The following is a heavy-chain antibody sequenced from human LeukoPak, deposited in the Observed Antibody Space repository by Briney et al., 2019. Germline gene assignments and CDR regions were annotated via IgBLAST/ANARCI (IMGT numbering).Heavy chain of an antibody. CDR2: ISGSGGAT. CDR1: GFTFSLFA. D-gene: IGHD3-22*01. J-gene: IGHJ4*02. CDR3: AKDGYNYDSSGHFDY. Sequence: PGGSLRLSCAASGFTFSLFAMHWVRQAPGKGLEWVSAISGSGGATYHADADSVKGRFTISRDNSKNALYLEINNLRAEDTDVYYCAKDGYNYDSSGHFDYWGQGTLVTVSS. V-gene: IGHV3-23*01.